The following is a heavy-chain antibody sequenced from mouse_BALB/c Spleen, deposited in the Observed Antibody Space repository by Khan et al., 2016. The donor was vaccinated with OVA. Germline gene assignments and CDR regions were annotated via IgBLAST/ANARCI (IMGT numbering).Heavy chain of an antibody. J-gene: IGHJ2*01. V-gene: IGHV3-2*02. CDR3: ARVYGGDFDY. CDR2: ISYSGNT. D-gene: IGHD1-1*01. Sequence: EVQLQESGPGLVKPSQSLSLTCTVTGYSITSDYVWNWIRQLPGNKLEWMGFISYSGNTKYNPSLKNRISITRDTSKNQFFLQLDAVTTEYTATDYCARVYGGDFDYWGQGTTLTVSS. CDR1: GYSITSDYV.